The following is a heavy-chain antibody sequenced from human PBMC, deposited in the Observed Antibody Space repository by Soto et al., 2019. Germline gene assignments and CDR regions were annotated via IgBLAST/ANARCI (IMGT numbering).Heavy chain of an antibody. V-gene: IGHV1-3*01. CDR2: INPGNGKT. D-gene: IGHD1-26*01. CDR3: ARVRTGVGWDY. Sequence: GASVKVSCKGSRYNFTAYAMHWVRQAPGQGLEWMGWINPGNGKTKYSQSFQTRITIYGDTSASTVYMELSSLRSEDTAIYYCARVRTGVGWDYWGQGTLVTVSP. CDR1: RYNFTAYA. J-gene: IGHJ4*02.